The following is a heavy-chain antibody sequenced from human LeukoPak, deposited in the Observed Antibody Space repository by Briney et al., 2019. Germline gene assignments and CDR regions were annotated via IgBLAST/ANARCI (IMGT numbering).Heavy chain of an antibody. J-gene: IGHJ4*02. CDR1: GGSISSGGYY. CDR2: IYYSGST. D-gene: IGHD5-24*01. CDR3: AREGMAADPRFDY. V-gene: IGHV4-31*03. Sequence: SQTLSLTCTVSGGSISSGGYYWSWIRQHPGKGLEWIGYIYYSGSTYYNPSLKSRVTISVDTSKNQFSLKLSSVTAADTAVYYCAREGMAADPRFDYWGQGTLVTVSS.